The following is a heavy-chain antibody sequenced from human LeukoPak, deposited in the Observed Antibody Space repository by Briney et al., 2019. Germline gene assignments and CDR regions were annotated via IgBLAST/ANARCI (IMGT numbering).Heavy chain of an antibody. V-gene: IGHV3-23*01. J-gene: IGHJ4*02. CDR2: ISGSGGST. D-gene: IGHD1-26*01. Sequence: GASLRLSCAASGFTFSSYAMSWVRQAPGKGLEWVSAISGSGGSTYYADSVKGRFTISRDNSKNTLYLQMNSLRAEDTAVYYCAKDQTAKVGATLDCWGQGTLVTVSS. CDR1: GFTFSSYA. CDR3: AKDQTAKVGATLDC.